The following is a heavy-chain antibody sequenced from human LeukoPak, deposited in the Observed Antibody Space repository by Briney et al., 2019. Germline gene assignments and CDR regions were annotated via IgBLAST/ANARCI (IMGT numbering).Heavy chain of an antibody. CDR1: AYTFTSYD. CDR2: MNPNSGNT. Sequence: GASVKLSCKASAYTFTSYDINWVRQATGQGLEWMGWMNPNSGNTGNAQKVQGRVTMTRDTSISTAYMELSSLRSEDTAVYYCARDGLVTVGGVIVIVYAFDIWGQGTMVTISS. V-gene: IGHV1-8*02. CDR3: ARDGLVTVGGVIVIVYAFDI. J-gene: IGHJ3*02. D-gene: IGHD3-16*02.